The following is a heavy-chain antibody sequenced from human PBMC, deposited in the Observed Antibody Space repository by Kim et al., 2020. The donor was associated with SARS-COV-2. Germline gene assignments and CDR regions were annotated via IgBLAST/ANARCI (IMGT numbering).Heavy chain of an antibody. D-gene: IGHD6-13*01. J-gene: IGHJ4*02. CDR3: ARLIPMSSSSLNMIDY. V-gene: IGHV1-2*02. Sequence: KFQGRVTMTRDTSISTAYMELSRLRSDDTAVYYCARLIPMSSSSLNMIDYWGQGTLVTVSS.